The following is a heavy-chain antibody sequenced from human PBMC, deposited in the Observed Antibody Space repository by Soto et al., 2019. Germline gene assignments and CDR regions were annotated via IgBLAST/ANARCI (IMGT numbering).Heavy chain of an antibody. D-gene: IGHD3-22*01. CDR2: IDPSDSQT. Sequence: PGESLKISCKGSGYSFAGYWITCVGQKPGKGLEWMGRIDPSDSQTYYSPSFRGHVTISVTKSITTVFLQWSSLRASDTAMYYCARQIYDSDTGPNFQYYFDSWGQGTPVTVSP. J-gene: IGHJ4*02. CDR3: ARQIYDSDTGPNFQYYFDS. V-gene: IGHV5-10-1*01. CDR1: GYSFAGYW.